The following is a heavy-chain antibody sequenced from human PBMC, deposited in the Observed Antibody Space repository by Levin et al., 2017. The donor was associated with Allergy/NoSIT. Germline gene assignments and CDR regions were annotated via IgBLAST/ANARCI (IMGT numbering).Heavy chain of an antibody. CDR2: ITHSGST. Sequence: SETLSLTCGVYGASFSGYYWSWIRQSPGKGLEWIGEITHSGSTKYNPSLKSRVTISVDTAKNQFSLKLRSVTAADTAIYFCARGGPEPIYNWIQVGLRGYYYGYMDVWGKGTTVTVSS. J-gene: IGHJ6*03. V-gene: IGHV4-34*01. CDR1: GASFSGYY. CDR3: ARGGPEPIYNWIQVGLRGYYYGYMDV. D-gene: IGHD1-20*01.